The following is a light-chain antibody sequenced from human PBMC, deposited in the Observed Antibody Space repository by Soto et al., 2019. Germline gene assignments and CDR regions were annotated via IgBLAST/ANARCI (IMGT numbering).Light chain of an antibody. CDR2: DST. CDR1: QSVSTN. V-gene: IGKV3D-15*01. Sequence: EIVLTQSPATLSLSPGERATLSCRASQSVSTNLAWYQQKPGEAPRLLIYDSTNRAAGIPARFSGSRSGTDFTLSISSLQSEDFAVYYCQQYNNWPLTFGGGTKVDI. J-gene: IGKJ4*01. CDR3: QQYNNWPLT.